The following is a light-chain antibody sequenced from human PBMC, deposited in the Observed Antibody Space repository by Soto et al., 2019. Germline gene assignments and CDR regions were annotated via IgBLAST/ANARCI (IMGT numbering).Light chain of an antibody. J-gene: IGKJ4*01. Sequence: EIVVTQSPGTLSVSPGERATLSCRASQSVISNYVAWYQQRPGQAPRLLIYGASSRATGIPDRFRGSGSGTDFTLTVSRLEPEDFAVYFCQQYGNSPLTFGGGTKV. CDR1: QSVISNY. CDR2: GAS. CDR3: QQYGNSPLT. V-gene: IGKV3-20*01.